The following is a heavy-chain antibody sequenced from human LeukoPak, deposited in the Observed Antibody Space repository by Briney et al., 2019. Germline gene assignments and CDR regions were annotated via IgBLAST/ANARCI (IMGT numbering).Heavy chain of an antibody. J-gene: IGHJ4*02. CDR2: ISSSGSTI. CDR1: GFTFSSYE. Sequence: TGGSLRLSCAASGFTFSSYEMNWVRQAPGKGLEWVSYISSSGSTIYYADSVKGRFTISRDNAKNSLYLQMNSLRAEDTAVYYCARDGGESYYFDYWGQGPLVTVSS. D-gene: IGHD3-16*01. V-gene: IGHV3-48*03. CDR3: ARDGGESYYFDY.